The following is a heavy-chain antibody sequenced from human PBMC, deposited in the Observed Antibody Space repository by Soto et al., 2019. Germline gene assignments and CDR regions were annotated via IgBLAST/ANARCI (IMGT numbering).Heavy chain of an antibody. Sequence: EVQLLESGGGLVQPGGSLRLSCAASGCTFSSYAMTWVRQAPGKGLEWVSRFSGSGGSTYYADSVKGRFTISSDNSKTTLYLQMNRLRAEDTAVSYCAKAGVRIVGATYSWGQGTLVTVSS. CDR3: AKAGVRIVGATYS. CDR2: FSGSGGST. J-gene: IGHJ4*02. V-gene: IGHV3-23*01. CDR1: GCTFSSYA. D-gene: IGHD1-26*01.